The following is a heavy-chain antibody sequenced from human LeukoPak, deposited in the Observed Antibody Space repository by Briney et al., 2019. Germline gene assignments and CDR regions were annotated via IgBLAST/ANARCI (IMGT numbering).Heavy chain of an antibody. J-gene: IGHJ5*02. CDR2: IYWDDDS. Sequence: ESGPTLVNPTQTLTLTCTFSGFSLNTTGVGVGWIRQPPGKAPEWLALIYWDDDSRYSPSLRTRLTITKDTSKNQVVLTMTNMDPVDTATYYCAHRRLAVPDHPPETFDPWGQGTLVTVSS. CDR3: AHRRLAVPDHPPETFDP. V-gene: IGHV2-5*02. CDR1: GFSLNTTGVG. D-gene: IGHD6-19*01.